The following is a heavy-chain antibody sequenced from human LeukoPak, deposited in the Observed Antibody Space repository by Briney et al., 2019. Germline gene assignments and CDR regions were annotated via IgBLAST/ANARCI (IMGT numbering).Heavy chain of an antibody. Sequence: GGSLRLSCAASGFTFSSYAMSWVRQAPGKGLEWVSAISGSGGSTYYAGSVKGRFTISRDNSKNTLYLQMNSLRAEDTAVYYCAKDLYYDSATFDYWGQGTLVTVSS. CDR1: GFTFSSYA. CDR3: AKDLYYDSATFDY. V-gene: IGHV3-23*01. D-gene: IGHD3-22*01. J-gene: IGHJ4*02. CDR2: ISGSGGST.